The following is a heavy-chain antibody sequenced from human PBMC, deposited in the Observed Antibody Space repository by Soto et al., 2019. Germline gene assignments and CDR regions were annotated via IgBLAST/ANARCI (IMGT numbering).Heavy chain of an antibody. V-gene: IGHV3-23*01. D-gene: IGHD3-22*01. CDR1: GFTFSSYA. Sequence: PGGSLRLSCAASGFTFSSYAMSWVRQAPGKGLEWVSAISGSGGSTYYADSVKGRFTISRDNSKNTLYLQMNSLRAEDTAVYYCAKVPNPIDYYDSSGSGYWGQGTLVTVSS. CDR3: AKVPNPIDYYDSSGSGY. J-gene: IGHJ4*02. CDR2: ISGSGGST.